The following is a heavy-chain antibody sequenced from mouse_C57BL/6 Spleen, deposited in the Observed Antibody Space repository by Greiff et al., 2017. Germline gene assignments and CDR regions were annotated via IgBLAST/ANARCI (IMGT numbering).Heavy chain of an antibody. D-gene: IGHD1-1*01. CDR2: IRSCGSYT. CDR3: ERLITKVVTNYYAMDY. J-gene: IGHJ4*01. CDR1: GFTFSSYG. V-gene: IGHV5-6*01. Sequence: EVHLVESGGDLVKPGGSLKLSCAASGFTFSSYGMSWVRQTPDKRLEWVATIRSCGSYTYYPDSVKGRFTIARDNAKNTLYLQMSSLKSEDTAMXYGERLITKVVTNYYAMDYWGQGTSVTVSS.